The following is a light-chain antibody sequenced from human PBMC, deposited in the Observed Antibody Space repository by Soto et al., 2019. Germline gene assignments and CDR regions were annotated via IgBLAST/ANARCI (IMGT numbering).Light chain of an antibody. CDR3: QQYYSFPRT. J-gene: IGKJ1*01. CDR1: QDISYY. CDR2: AAS. V-gene: IGKV1D-8*02. Sequence: AIWVTQSPSLLSASTGDRVTLSCRLSQDISYYLAWYQQKKGKAPELLIYAASTLPSGVPSRFSGIGSGTDFTLTLSCLQSEDFATYYGQQYYSFPRTFGQGTKVDIK.